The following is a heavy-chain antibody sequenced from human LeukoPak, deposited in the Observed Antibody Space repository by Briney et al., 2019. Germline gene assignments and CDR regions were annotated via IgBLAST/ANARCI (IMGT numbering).Heavy chain of an antibody. CDR2: INPNGSST. CDR1: GYTFTSYY. V-gene: IGHV1-46*01. D-gene: IGHD5-18*01. Sequence: ASVMVSCKASGYTFTSYYMHWVRQAPGQGLEWMGIINPNGSSTTYAQKFQGRVTMTTDTSTTTVYVELSSLRSEDTAVYYCAREDVAMGDYWGQGTLVTVSS. CDR3: AREDVAMGDY. J-gene: IGHJ4*02.